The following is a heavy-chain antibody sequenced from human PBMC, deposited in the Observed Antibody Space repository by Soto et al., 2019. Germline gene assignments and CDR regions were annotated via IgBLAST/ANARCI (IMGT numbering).Heavy chain of an antibody. D-gene: IGHD6-19*01. CDR2: IRAHNGET. V-gene: IGHV1-18*01. Sequence: ASVKVSCKASAYTSTLYGITWVRQAPGQGLEWMGWIRAHNGETKFARKFQDRVTMTTDPSSSTVFIDLRTLTSDDTAVYYCATALGTSGWFDYWGQGTLVTVSS. CDR1: AYTSTLYG. CDR3: ATALGTSGWFDY. J-gene: IGHJ4*02.